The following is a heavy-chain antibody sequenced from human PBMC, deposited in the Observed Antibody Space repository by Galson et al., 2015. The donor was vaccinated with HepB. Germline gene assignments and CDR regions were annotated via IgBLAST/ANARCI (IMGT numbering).Heavy chain of an antibody. CDR3: AAGPERFGGVIASMDV. CDR1: GFTFTSSA. V-gene: IGHV1-58*02. CDR2: IVVGSGNT. J-gene: IGHJ6*02. Sequence: SVKVSCKASGFTFTSSAMQWVRQARGQRLEWIGWIVVGSGNTNYAQKFQERVTITRDMSTSTAYMELSSLRSEDTAVYYCAAGPERFGGVIASMDVWGQGTTVTVSS. D-gene: IGHD3-16*02.